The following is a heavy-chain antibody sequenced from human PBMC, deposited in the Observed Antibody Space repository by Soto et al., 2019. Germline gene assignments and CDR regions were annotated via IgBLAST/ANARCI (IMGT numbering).Heavy chain of an antibody. D-gene: IGHD6-19*01. CDR3: AKEIIAVSGPWDFDH. CDR1: GFTFSSYG. J-gene: IGHJ4*02. CDR2: ISYDGSLK. Sequence: QVQLVESGGGVVQPGRSLRLSCVASGFTFSSYGMSWVRQAPGKGLEWVAIISYDGSLKYYGDSVKGRFTISRDNSRNTLYLQMTSLRAEDTAVYYCAKEIIAVSGPWDFDHWGQGTLVTVSS. V-gene: IGHV3-30*18.